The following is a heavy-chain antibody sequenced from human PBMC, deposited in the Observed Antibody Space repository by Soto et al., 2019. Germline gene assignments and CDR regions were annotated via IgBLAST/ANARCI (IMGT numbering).Heavy chain of an antibody. CDR1: GFTVSSNY. Sequence: GGSLRLSCAASGFTVSSNYMSWVRQAPGKGLEWVSVIYSGGSTYYADSVKGRFTISRHNSKNTLYLQMNSLRAEDTAVYYCARDHYDFWSGGVYYMDVWGKGTTVTVSS. CDR3: ARDHYDFWSGGVYYMDV. D-gene: IGHD3-3*01. V-gene: IGHV3-53*04. J-gene: IGHJ6*03. CDR2: IYSGGST.